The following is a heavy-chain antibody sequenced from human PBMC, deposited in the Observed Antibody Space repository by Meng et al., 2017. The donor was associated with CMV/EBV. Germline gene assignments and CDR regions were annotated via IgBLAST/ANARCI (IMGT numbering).Heavy chain of an antibody. D-gene: IGHD6-13*01. V-gene: IGHV3-30*02. J-gene: IGHJ4*02. CDR3: AKDQAAANYFDY. CDR2: IWYDGSNK. Sequence: GESLKISCAASGFTFSSYGMHWVRQAPGKGLEWVAVIWYDGSNKYYADSVKGRFTISRDNSKNTLYLQMNSLRAEDTAVYYCAKDQAAANYFDYWGQGTLVTVSS. CDR1: GFTFSSYG.